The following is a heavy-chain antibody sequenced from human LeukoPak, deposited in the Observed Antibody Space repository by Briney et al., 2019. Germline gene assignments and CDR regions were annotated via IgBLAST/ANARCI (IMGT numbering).Heavy chain of an antibody. CDR2: ISWNSGSI. J-gene: IGHJ6*02. CDR3: AILGPVVVVPAAIGF. V-gene: IGHV3-9*01. Sequence: PGRSLRLSCAASGFTFDDCAMHWVRQAPGKGLEWVSGISWNSGSIGYADSVKGRFTISRDNAKNSLYLQMNSLRAEDTALYYCAILGPVVVVPAAIGFWGQGTTVTVSS. D-gene: IGHD2-2*02. CDR1: GFTFDDCA.